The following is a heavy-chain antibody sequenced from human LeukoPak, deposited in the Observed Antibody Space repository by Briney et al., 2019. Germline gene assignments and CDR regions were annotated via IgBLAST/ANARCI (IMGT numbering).Heavy chain of an antibody. V-gene: IGHV1-18*01. D-gene: IGHD3-22*01. CDR1: GYTFTSYG. CDR2: ISAYNGNT. J-gene: IGHJ6*03. CDR3: ARYALPPRVGDSSGYYYEYYYYYYMDV. Sequence: ASVKVSCKASGYTFTSYGISWVRQAPGQGLEWMGWISAYNGNTNYAQKLQGRVTMTTDTSTSTAYMELRSLRSDDTAVYYCARYALPPRVGDSSGYYYEYYYYYYMDVWGKGTTVTVSS.